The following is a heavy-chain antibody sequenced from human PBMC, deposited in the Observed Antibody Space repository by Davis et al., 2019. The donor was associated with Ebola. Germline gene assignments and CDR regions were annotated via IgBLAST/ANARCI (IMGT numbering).Heavy chain of an antibody. CDR3: ARHNGRSRFDP. V-gene: IGHV4-30-2*03. D-gene: IGHD1-26*01. CDR1: GGSISSGGYS. Sequence: MPSETLSLTCAVSGGSISSGGYSWSWIRQPPGKGLECIGYIYPSGSTYYNPSLKGRITVSVDTSKNQFSLKLNSVTAADTAMYYCARHNGRSRFDPWGQGTLVTVSS. CDR2: IYPSGST. J-gene: IGHJ5*02.